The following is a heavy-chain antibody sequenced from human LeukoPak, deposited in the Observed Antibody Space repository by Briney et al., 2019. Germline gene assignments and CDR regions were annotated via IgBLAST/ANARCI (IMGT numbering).Heavy chain of an antibody. J-gene: IGHJ4*02. Sequence: GGSLRLSCAASGFTFSHYAMHWVRRPPGKGLEWVTFVSAEGDRRYYADSVRGRFTISRDNSKKTLYLQMNSLTVEDTAAYYCARDRPYGGVGDFDYWGQGTLVTVSS. CDR2: VSAEGDRR. CDR1: GFTFSHYA. V-gene: IGHV3-30*07. D-gene: IGHD3-16*01. CDR3: ARDRPYGGVGDFDY.